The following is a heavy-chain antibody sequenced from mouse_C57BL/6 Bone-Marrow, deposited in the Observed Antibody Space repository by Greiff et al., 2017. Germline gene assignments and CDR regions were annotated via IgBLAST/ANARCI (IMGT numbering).Heavy chain of an antibody. V-gene: IGHV3-6*01. J-gene: IGHJ3*01. D-gene: IGHD1-1*01. CDR1: GYFIISGPY. CDR3: ARGPLFYCCGSSPWFAY. CDR2: ISYVGSN. Sequence: EVPLVESGPGFVKLSQPLSPTCPVTGYFIISGPYWNWIRQFPGNKLEWMGYISYVGSNNYNPYIKNRISITRSETKNQFVLKLKSVTTEDTTTYYYARGPLFYCCGSSPWFAYWGQGTLVTVSA.